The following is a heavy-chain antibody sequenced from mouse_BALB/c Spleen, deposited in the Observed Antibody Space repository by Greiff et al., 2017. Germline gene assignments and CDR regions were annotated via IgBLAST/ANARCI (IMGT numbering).Heavy chain of an antibody. Sequence: EVQGVESGGGLVQPGGSMKLSCVASGFTFSNYWMNWVRQSPEKGLEWVAEIRLKSNNYATHYAESVKGRFTISRDDSKSSVYLQMNNLRAEDTGIYYCTLWPLRGYYAMDYWGQGTSVTVSS. CDR1: GFTFSNYW. J-gene: IGHJ4*01. D-gene: IGHD2-1*01. V-gene: IGHV6-6*02. CDR2: IRLKSNNYAT. CDR3: TLWPLRGYYAMDY.